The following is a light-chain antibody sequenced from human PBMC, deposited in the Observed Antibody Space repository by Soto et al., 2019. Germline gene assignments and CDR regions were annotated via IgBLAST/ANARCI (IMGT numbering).Light chain of an antibody. CDR3: QQSYSTPT. J-gene: IGKJ1*01. V-gene: IGKV1-5*01. CDR1: QTISSW. Sequence: DIQMTQSPSTLSASVEDRVTITCRASQTISSWLAWYQQKPGKAPKLLIYDASSLESGVPSRFSGSGSGTDFTLTISSLQPEDSATYYCQQSYSTPTFGQGTMVDIK. CDR2: DAS.